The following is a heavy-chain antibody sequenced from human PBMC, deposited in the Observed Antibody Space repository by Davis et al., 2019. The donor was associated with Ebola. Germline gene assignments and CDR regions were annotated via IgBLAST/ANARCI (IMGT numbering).Heavy chain of an antibody. J-gene: IGHJ4*02. CDR3: ARGWLRTGFDY. D-gene: IGHD3/OR15-3a*01. V-gene: IGHV6-1*01. CDR1: GDSVSRSGAA. CDR2: TYYNSKWYN. Sequence: HSQTLSLTCSISGDSVSRSGAAWIWIRQSPSRGLEWLGRTYYNSKWYNDYAVSVKSRITINPDTSKNQFSLHLNSVTPGDTAVYYCARGWLRTGFDYWGQGTLVTVSS.